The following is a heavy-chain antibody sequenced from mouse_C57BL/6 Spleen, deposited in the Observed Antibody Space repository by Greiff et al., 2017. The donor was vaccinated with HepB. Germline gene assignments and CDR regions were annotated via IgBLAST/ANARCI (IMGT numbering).Heavy chain of an antibody. CDR2: IYPGDGDT. V-gene: IGHV1-80*01. J-gene: IGHJ2*01. Sequence: QVQLQQSGAELVKPGASVKISCKASGYEFSSYWMNWVKQRPGKGLEWIGQIYPGDGDTNYNGKFKGKATLTADKSSSTAYMQLSSLTSEDSAVDFCARFGTTVVASFDYWGQGTTPTVSS. D-gene: IGHD1-1*01. CDR1: GYEFSSYW. CDR3: ARFGTTVVASFDY.